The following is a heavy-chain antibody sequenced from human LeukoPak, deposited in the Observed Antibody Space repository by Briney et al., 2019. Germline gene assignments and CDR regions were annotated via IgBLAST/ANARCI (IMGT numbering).Heavy chain of an antibody. CDR2: IYHSGST. V-gene: IGHV4-30-2*01. Sequence: PSQTLSLTCTVSGGSISSGGYYWSWIRQPPGKGLEWIGYIYHSGSTYYNPSLKSRVTISVDTSKNQFSLKLSSVTAADTAVYYCARVGVVDYVWGSYRCPIDYWGQGTLVTVSS. D-gene: IGHD3-16*02. CDR3: ARVGVVDYVWGSYRCPIDY. J-gene: IGHJ4*02. CDR1: GGSISSGGYY.